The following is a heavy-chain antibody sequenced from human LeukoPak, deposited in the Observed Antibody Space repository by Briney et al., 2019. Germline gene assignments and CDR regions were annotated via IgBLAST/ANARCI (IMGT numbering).Heavy chain of an antibody. CDR2: THTSGST. Sequence: PSETLSLTCTVSSGSISSYFWSWIRQPAGTGLEWIGRTHTSGSTNYNPSLKGRVALSVDTSKNQFSLKLNSVTGADTAVYYCAGGTRDYIPFDYWGQGTLVTVSS. D-gene: IGHD4-11*01. CDR3: AGGTRDYIPFDY. J-gene: IGHJ4*02. V-gene: IGHV4-4*07. CDR1: SGSISSYF.